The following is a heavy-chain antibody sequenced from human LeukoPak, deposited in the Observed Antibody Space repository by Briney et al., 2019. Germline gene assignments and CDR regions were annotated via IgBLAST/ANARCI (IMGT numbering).Heavy chain of an antibody. J-gene: IGHJ4*02. Sequence: ASVKVSCKASGGTFSSYAISWVRQAPGQGLEWMGGIIPIFGTANYAQKFQGRVTITADESTSTAYMELSSLRSEDTAVYYCARLKDIVVVVAATARYFDYWGQGTLVTVSS. CDR2: IIPIFGTA. V-gene: IGHV1-69*13. D-gene: IGHD2-15*01. CDR1: GGTFSSYA. CDR3: ARLKDIVVVVAATARYFDY.